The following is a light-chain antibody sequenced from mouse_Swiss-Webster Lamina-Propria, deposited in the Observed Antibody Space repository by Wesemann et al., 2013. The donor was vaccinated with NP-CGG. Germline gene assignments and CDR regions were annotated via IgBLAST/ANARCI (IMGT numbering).Light chain of an antibody. V-gene: IGKV4-79*01. J-gene: IGKJ4*01. CDR2: STS. CDR1: SSVSSSY. CDR3: HQWSSYPFT. Sequence: IVLTQSPAIMSASPGEKVTLTCSASSSVSSSYLYWYQQKPGSSPKLWIYSTSNLASGVPARFSGSGSGTSYSLTISSMEAEXLPLTFCHQWSSYPFTFGSGTKLEIK.